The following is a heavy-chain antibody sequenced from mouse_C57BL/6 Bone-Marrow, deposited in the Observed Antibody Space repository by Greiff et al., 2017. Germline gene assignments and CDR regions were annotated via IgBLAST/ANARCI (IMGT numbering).Heavy chain of an antibody. V-gene: IGHV1-54*01. CDR1: GYAFTNYL. Sequence: QVQLKESGAELVRPGTSVKVSCKASGYAFTNYLIAWVKQRPGQGLEWIGVINPGSGGTNYNEKFKGKATLTADKSSSTAYMQLSSLTSEDSAVYFCARSPYYGSSYDYFDYWGQGTTLTVSS. D-gene: IGHD1-1*01. CDR2: INPGSGGT. J-gene: IGHJ2*01. CDR3: ARSPYYGSSYDYFDY.